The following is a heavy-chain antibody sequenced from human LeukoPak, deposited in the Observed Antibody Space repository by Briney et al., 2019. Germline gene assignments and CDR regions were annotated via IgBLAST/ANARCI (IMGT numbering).Heavy chain of an antibody. J-gene: IGHJ6*02. V-gene: IGHV3-53*01. CDR3: VRDRGIASTGAYGMDV. CDR1: GFTVSDIY. Sequence: PGGSLRLSCAASGFTVSDIYMSWVRQAPGTGLEWVSIIHSGGITHYADSVKGRFTISRDNSKNTLYLQMNSLRAEDTAVYYCVRDRGIASTGAYGMDVWGQGTTVTVSS. CDR2: IHSGGIT. D-gene: IGHD6-13*01.